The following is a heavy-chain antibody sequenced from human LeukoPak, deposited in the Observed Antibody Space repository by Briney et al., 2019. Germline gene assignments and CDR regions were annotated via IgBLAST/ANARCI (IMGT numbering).Heavy chain of an antibody. J-gene: IGHJ4*02. CDR2: IYYSGST. CDR3: ARVSYCGGDCYFGFDY. D-gene: IGHD2-21*02. Sequence: SETLSLTCTVSGGSISSYYWSWIRQPPGKGLEWIGYIYYSGSTNYNPSLKSRVTISVDTSKNQFSLKLSSVTAADTAVYYCARVSYCGGDCYFGFDYWGQGTLVTVSS. V-gene: IGHV4-59*01. CDR1: GGSISSYY.